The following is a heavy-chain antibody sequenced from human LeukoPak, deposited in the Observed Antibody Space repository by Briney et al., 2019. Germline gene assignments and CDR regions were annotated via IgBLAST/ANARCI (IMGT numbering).Heavy chain of an antibody. Sequence: GGSLRLSCAASGFTFSTYAMSWVRQAPGKGLEWVSVISGSGGSTYYADSVKGRFTISRDNSKNTLYVQMNGLRAEDTAVYYCTKSSSSSDISGYNDYWGQGTLVTVSS. D-gene: IGHD3-22*01. CDR1: GFTFSTYA. CDR3: TKSSSSSDISGYNDY. J-gene: IGHJ4*02. CDR2: ISGSGGST. V-gene: IGHV3-23*01.